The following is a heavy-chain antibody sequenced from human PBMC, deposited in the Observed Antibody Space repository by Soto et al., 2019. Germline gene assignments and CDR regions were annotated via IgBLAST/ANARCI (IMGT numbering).Heavy chain of an antibody. CDR3: AKDHYAPGYDFWSGYLDAFDI. CDR2: ISGRCCIT. D-gene: IGHD3-3*01. J-gene: IGHJ3*02. CDR1: GFTFSSDA. Sequence: PWRSLRLSCASSGFTFSSDAMSWVRQAPGKGLEWVSAISGRCCITYYAESFKCRSPISRDNSKNTLYLQMNSLRADDTAVYYCAKDHYAPGYDFWSGYLDAFDIWGQGTMVTVSS. V-gene: IGHV3-23*01.